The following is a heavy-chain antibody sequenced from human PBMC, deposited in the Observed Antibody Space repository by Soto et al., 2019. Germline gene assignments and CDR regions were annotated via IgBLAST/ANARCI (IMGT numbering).Heavy chain of an antibody. CDR2: IYPGDSDT. CDR3: ARHVTFYDILTGYYGPHFDY. J-gene: IGHJ4*02. D-gene: IGHD3-9*01. V-gene: IGHV5-51*01. Sequence: GESLKISCKASGYSFTTYWIGWVRQMPGKGLEWMGIIYPGDSDTKYSPSLQGQVSISADTSISTAYLQWTSLKASDTAMYYCARHVTFYDILTGYYGPHFDYWGQGTLVTVSS. CDR1: GYSFTTYW.